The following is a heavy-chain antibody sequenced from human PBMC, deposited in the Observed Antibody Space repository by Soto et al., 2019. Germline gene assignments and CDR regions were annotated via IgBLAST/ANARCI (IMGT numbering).Heavy chain of an antibody. D-gene: IGHD6-13*01. V-gene: IGHV3-21*01. J-gene: IGHJ5*02. CDR2: ISSNSAYI. CDR3: ARDASRDSSARGWFDP. CDR1: GFTFRSFT. Sequence: GGSLRLSCAASGFTFRSFTMNWVRQAPGKGLEWVSTISSNSAYIYYTDALRGRFTISRDNAKNSLHLQMNSLRAEDTAVYYCARDASRDSSARGWFDPWGPGTLVTVSS.